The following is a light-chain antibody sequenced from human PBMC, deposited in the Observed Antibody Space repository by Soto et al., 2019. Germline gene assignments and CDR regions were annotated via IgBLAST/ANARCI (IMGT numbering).Light chain of an antibody. CDR1: QSVSSN. V-gene: IGKV3-15*01. CDR2: GAS. CDR3: QHYNNWPPIT. J-gene: IGKJ5*01. Sequence: EIVMTQSPATLSVSPGERATLSCRASQSVSSNLAWYQQKPRQATRLLIYGASNRATGIPARFSGSGSGTEFTLTLSSLQSEDLAVYSCQHYNNWPPITFGQGTRLEIK.